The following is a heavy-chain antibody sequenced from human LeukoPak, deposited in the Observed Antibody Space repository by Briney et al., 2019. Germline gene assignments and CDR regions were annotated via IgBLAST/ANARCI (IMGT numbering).Heavy chain of an antibody. J-gene: IGHJ4*02. Sequence: SETLSLTCTVSGGSISSSSYYWGWIRQPPGKGLEWIGSIYYSGSTYYNPSLKSRVTISVDTSKNQFSLKLSSVTAADMAVYYCARKTVYTLYDSSGYPNEQIDYWGQGTLVTVSS. CDR1: GGSISSSSYY. V-gene: IGHV4-39*01. D-gene: IGHD3-22*01. CDR3: ARKTVYTLYDSSGYPNEQIDY. CDR2: IYYSGST.